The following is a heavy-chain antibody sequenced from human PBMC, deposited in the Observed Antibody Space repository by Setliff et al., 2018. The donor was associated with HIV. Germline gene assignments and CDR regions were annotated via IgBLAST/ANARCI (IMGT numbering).Heavy chain of an antibody. V-gene: IGHV3-33*01. CDR3: ARDVVNMKEDPGYFGY. D-gene: IGHD3-9*01. J-gene: IGHJ4*02. CDR2: IWYDGSNK. CDR1: GFNFSTYD. Sequence: GESLKISCAASGFNFSTYDMHWVRQAPGKGLEWVAVIWYDGSNKYYGDSVKGRFTVSRDNSKNTVYLQMNSLRGEDTAVYYCARDVVNMKEDPGYFGYWGQGTLVTVSS.